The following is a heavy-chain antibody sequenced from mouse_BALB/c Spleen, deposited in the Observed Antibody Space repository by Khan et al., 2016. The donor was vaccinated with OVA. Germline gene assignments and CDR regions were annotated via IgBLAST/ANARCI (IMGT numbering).Heavy chain of an antibody. V-gene: IGHV3-5*02. Sequence: EVQLQESGPGLVKPSQTVSLTCTVTGISITSGNYRWSWIRQFPGNKLEWIGNIYYSGTVTYNPSLTSRTTITRATSKNQFFLEMNSLTAEYTATYYCARDYGSLYWYFDVWGAGTTVTVSS. J-gene: IGHJ1*01. CDR3: ARDYGSLYWYFDV. CDR2: IYYSGTV. CDR1: GISITSGNYR. D-gene: IGHD1-1*01.